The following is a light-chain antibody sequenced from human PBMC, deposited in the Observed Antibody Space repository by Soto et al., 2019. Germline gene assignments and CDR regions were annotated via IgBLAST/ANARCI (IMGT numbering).Light chain of an antibody. CDR1: SSNIADNT. CDR2: NDN. Sequence: QSVLTQPPSMSGTPGQRVTISCSGSSSNIADNTLNWYQQLPGTAPKLLIYNDNDRPSGVPDRFSGSKSGTSASLAISGLQSEDDADYYCATWDVNLNGRVFGGGTKLTVL. V-gene: IGLV1-44*01. CDR3: ATWDVNLNGRV. J-gene: IGLJ3*02.